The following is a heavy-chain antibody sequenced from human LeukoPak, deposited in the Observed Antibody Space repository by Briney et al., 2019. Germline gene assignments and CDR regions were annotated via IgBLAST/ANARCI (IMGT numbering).Heavy chain of an antibody. J-gene: IGHJ6*03. D-gene: IGHD3-10*01. CDR2: ISAYNGNT. Sequence: ASVKVSCKASGCTFTSYGISWVRQAPGQGLEWMGWISAYNGNTNYAQKLQGRVTMTTDTSTSTAYMELRSLRSDDTAVYYCARDYGGVGYYYYMDVWGKGTTVTVSS. V-gene: IGHV1-18*01. CDR3: ARDYGGVGYYYYMDV. CDR1: GCTFTSYG.